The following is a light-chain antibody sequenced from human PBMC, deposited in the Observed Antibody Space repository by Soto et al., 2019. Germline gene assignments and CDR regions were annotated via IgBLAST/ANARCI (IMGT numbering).Light chain of an antibody. J-gene: IGKJ5*01. Sequence: DIQMTQSPSTLSASVGDRVTITCRASQSTSSYLAWYEQTPGKAPKLXIYQASSLENGVPSRFRGSGAGTDCTRPISSLQPEDVATDYCRQSYSTTRTFGQGTRLEIK. CDR1: QSTSSY. V-gene: IGKV1-5*03. CDR2: QAS. CDR3: RQSYSTTRT.